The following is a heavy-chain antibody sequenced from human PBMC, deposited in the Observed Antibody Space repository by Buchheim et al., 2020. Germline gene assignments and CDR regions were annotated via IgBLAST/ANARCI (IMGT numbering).Heavy chain of an antibody. CDR1: GFTFSSYA. J-gene: IGHJ4*02. Sequence: VQLVESGGGVVQPGRSLRLSCAASGFTFSSYAMHWVRQAPGKGLEWVANIKQDGSEKYYVDSVKGRFTISRDNAKNSLYLQMNSLRAEDTAVYYCARGPEVWPDIVVVPAATDYFDYWGQGTL. D-gene: IGHD2-2*01. CDR2: IKQDGSEK. V-gene: IGHV3-7*01. CDR3: ARGPEVWPDIVVVPAATDYFDY.